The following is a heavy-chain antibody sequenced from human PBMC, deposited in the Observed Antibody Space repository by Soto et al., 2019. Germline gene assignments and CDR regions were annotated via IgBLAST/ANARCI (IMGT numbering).Heavy chain of an antibody. CDR1: GDSISTSNYY. CDR2: IYYSGNA. CDR3: ARHKDTSSRYLLPDF. J-gene: IGHJ4*02. V-gene: IGHV4-39*01. D-gene: IGHD6-13*01. Sequence: SETLSLTCSVSGDSISTSNYYWGWIRQPPGKGLEWIGSIYYSGNAYYNPSLKSRVAVSVDTSKNQFSLKVTSVTATDTAVYYCARHKDTSSRYLLPDFWGQGTLVTVSS.